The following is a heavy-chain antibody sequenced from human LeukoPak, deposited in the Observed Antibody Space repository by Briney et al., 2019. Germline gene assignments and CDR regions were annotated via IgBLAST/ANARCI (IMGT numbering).Heavy chain of an antibody. J-gene: IGHJ4*02. Sequence: ETLSLTCAVYGESFSDYFWSWIRQPPGKGLEWVSVIYSGGSTYYADSVKGRFTISRDNSKNTLYLQMNSLRAEDTAVYYCARDRHDYGDSAPFDYWGQGTLVTVSS. CDR2: IYSGGST. D-gene: IGHD4-17*01. CDR1: GESFSDYF. CDR3: ARDRHDYGDSAPFDY. V-gene: IGHV3-66*01.